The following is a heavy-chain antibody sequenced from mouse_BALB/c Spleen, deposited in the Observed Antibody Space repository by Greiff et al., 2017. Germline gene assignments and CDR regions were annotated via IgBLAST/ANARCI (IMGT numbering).Heavy chain of an antibody. CDR1: GFSLTSYG. V-gene: IGHV2-2*01. J-gene: IGHJ3*01. CDR2: IWSGGST. CDR3: ARDRTSYYYGSSYEIAY. D-gene: IGHD1-1*01. Sequence: VQRVESGPGLVQPSQSLSITCTVSGFSLTSYGVHWVRQSPGKGLEWLGGIWSGGSTDYNAAFISRLSISKDNSKSQVFLKMNSLQTDDTAMYYCARDRTSYYYGSSYEIAYWGQGTLVTV.